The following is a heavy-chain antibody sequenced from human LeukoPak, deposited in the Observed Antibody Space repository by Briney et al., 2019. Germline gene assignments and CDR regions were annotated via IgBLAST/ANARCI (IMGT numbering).Heavy chain of an antibody. CDR2: ISAYNGNT. J-gene: IGHJ4*02. Sequence: ASVKVSCKASGYTFTSYGISWVRQAPGQGLEWMGWISAYNGNTNYAQKLQGRVTMTTGTSTSTAYMELRSLRSDDTAVYYCARGLRYYDFWSGYFDYWGQGTLVTVSS. CDR3: ARGLRYYDFWSGYFDY. CDR1: GYTFTSYG. V-gene: IGHV1-18*01. D-gene: IGHD3-3*01.